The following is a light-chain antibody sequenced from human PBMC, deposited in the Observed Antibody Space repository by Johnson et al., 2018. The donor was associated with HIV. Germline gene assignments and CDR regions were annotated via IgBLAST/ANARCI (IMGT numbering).Light chain of an antibody. CDR3: GTWDSSLSDYV. CDR1: SSNIGINY. V-gene: IGLV1-51*01. J-gene: IGLJ1*01. CDR2: DND. Sequence: QSVLTQPPSVSAAPGQKVTISCSGSSSNIGINYVSWFQQLPGTAPKLLIYDNDKRPSGIPDRFSGSKSGTSATLGITGLQTGDEADYYCGTWDSSLSDYVFGTGTKVTVL.